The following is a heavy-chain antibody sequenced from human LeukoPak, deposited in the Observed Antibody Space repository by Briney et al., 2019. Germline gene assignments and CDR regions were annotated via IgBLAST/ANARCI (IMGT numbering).Heavy chain of an antibody. CDR3: ARGYCSSTSCYGWGVFAYYGMDV. Sequence: SETLSLTCTVSGGSISSYYWSWIRQPPGKGLEWIGYIYYSGSTNYNPSLKSRVTISVDTSKNQFSLKLSSVTAADTAVYYCARGYCSSTSCYGWGVFAYYGMDVWGQGTTVTVSS. D-gene: IGHD2-2*01. V-gene: IGHV4-59*12. CDR1: GGSISSYY. J-gene: IGHJ6*02. CDR2: IYYSGST.